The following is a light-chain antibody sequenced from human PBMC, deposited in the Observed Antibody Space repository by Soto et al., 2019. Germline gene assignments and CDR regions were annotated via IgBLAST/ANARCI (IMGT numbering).Light chain of an antibody. J-gene: IGKJ1*01. CDR3: QQCNDWPPT. Sequence: EIVMTQSPATLSVSPGERATLSCRASQSVSINLAWYQQKPGQPPRLLIYGASTRATGIPARFSGSGSGRELTLTISSLQFEDFAVYYCQQCNDWPPTFGQGTKVDIK. CDR2: GAS. V-gene: IGKV3-15*01. CDR1: QSVSIN.